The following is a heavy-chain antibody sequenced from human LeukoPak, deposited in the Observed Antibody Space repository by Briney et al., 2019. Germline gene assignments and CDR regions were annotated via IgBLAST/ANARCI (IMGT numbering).Heavy chain of an antibody. CDR2: IIPIFGTA. V-gene: IGHV1-69*01. CDR1: GGTFSSYA. J-gene: IGHJ6*02. CDR3: ARDGVVVVPAAIHYYYGMDV. Sequence: ASVKVSCKASGGTFSSYAISWVRQAPGQGLEWMGGIIPIFGTANYAQKFQGRVTITADESTSTAYMELSSLRSEDTAVYYCARDGVVVVPAAIHYYYGMDVWGRGTTVTVSS. D-gene: IGHD2-2*01.